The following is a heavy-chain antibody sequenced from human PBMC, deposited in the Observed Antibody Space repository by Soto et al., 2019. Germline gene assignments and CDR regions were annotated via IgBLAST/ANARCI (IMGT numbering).Heavy chain of an antibody. D-gene: IGHD2-8*01. CDR3: AKGHLHPNGDYSYIDF. CDR1: GFSVSTSH. CDR2: IYSGGAT. V-gene: IGHV3-53*01. Sequence: GGSLRLSCAAAGFSVSTSHISWVRQAPGKGLEWVSVIYSGGATHYAVSVKGRLIISRDKSKNTVDLQMNSLRPEDTAIYYCAKGHLHPNGDYSYIDFWGQGTPVTVSS. J-gene: IGHJ4*02.